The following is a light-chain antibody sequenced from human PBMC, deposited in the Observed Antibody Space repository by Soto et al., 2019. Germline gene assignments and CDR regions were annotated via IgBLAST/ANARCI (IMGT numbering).Light chain of an antibody. J-gene: IGKJ4*01. V-gene: IGKV4-1*01. CDR1: QSVLYSSNNKNY. CDR2: WAS. CDR3: QQYYSLPFT. Sequence: DIAMTQSPDSLAMSLGERATVNCESSQSVLYSSNNKNYLAWYQQKPGQPPKLLIYWASTRESGVPDRFSGSGSGTDFTLTISSLQAEDVAVYYCQQYYSLPFTFGGGTKVEIK.